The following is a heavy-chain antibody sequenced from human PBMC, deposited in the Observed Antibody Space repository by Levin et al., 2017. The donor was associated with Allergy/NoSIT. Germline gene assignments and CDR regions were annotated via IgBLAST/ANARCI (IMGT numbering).Heavy chain of an antibody. CDR3: ARVLKTRFWFDP. V-gene: IGHV1-2*02. Sequence: ASVKVSCKASGYTFTGYYMHWVRQAPGQGLEWMGWINPNSGGTNYAQKFQGRVTMTRDTSISTAYMELSRLRSDDTAVYYCARVLKTRFWFDPWGQGTLVTVSS. CDR1: GYTFTGYY. CDR2: INPNSGGT. J-gene: IGHJ5*02.